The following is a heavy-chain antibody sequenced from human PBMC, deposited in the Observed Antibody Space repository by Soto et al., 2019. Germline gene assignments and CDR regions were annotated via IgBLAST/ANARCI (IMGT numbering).Heavy chain of an antibody. V-gene: IGHV1-2*02. CDR2: INPNSGGT. Sequence: ASVKVSCKACGYTFTGYYMHWVRQAPGQGLEWMGWINPNSGGTNYAQKFQGRVTMTRDTSISTAYMELSRLRSDDTAVYYCARDHPPRDVLGFDPWGQGILVTVSS. CDR1: GYTFTGYY. CDR3: ARDHPPRDVLGFDP. J-gene: IGHJ5*02.